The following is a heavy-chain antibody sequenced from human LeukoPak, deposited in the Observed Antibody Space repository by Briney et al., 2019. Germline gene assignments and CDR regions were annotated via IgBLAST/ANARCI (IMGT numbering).Heavy chain of an antibody. V-gene: IGHV3-33*06. J-gene: IGHJ3*02. Sequence: GRSLRVSCAASGFTFSSNGMHWVRQAPGKGLEWVAVIWYDGSKVYYADSVKGRFTISRDNSKNTMWLQMNSLRAEDTAVYYCANFVLRFLELVWDDAFDIWGQGTMVTVSS. CDR2: IWYDGSKV. CDR1: GFTFSSNG. D-gene: IGHD3-3*01. CDR3: ANFVLRFLELVWDDAFDI.